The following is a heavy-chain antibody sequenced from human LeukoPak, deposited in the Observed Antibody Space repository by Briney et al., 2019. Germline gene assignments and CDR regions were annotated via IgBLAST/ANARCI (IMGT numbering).Heavy chain of an antibody. CDR2: IKSKTDGGTT. D-gene: IGHD1/OR15-1a*01. CDR1: GFTFSSAW. V-gene: IGHV3-15*01. Sequence: GGSLRLSCADSGFTFSSAWMNWVRQTPGKGLEWVGRIKSKTDGGTTDFAAPVKGRFTISRDDSKSTLYLQMNSLKTEDTAVYSCTTVGPGEQPSGGIDYWGLEPWSPSPQ. CDR3: TTVGPGEQPSGGIDY. J-gene: IGHJ4*01.